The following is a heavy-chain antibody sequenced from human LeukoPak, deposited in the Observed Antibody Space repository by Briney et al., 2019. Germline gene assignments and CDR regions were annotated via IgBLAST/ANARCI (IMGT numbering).Heavy chain of an antibody. V-gene: IGHV3-30*18. CDR1: GSTFSSYG. J-gene: IGHJ6*02. CDR3: AKEVIMITFGGVSPGMDV. D-gene: IGHD3-16*01. CDR2: ISYDGSNK. Sequence: PGGSLRLSCAASGSTFSSYGMHWVRQAPGKGLEWVAVISYDGSNKYYADSVKGRFTISRDNSKNTLYLQMNSLRAEDTAVYYCAKEVIMITFGGVSPGMDVWGQGTTVTVSS.